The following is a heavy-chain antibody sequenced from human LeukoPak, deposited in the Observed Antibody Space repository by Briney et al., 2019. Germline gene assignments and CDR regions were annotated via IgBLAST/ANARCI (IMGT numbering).Heavy chain of an antibody. CDR1: GFTFTSYA. J-gene: IGHJ4*02. CDR2: ISSSGSTI. V-gene: IGHV3-48*03. CDR3: ARVLTFPNYFDY. Sequence: GGSLRLSCAASGFTFTSYAMNWIRQAPGKGLECFSYISSSGSTIYYADSVKGRFTISRDNAKNSLYLQMNSLRAEDTAVYYCARVLTFPNYFDYWGQGTLVTVSS. D-gene: IGHD2-21*01.